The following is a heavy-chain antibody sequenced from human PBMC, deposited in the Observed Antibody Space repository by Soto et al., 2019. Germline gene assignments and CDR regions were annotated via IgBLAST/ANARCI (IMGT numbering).Heavy chain of an antibody. CDR2: ISAYNGDT. CDR3: ARVRQLVGYFYYYMDV. V-gene: IGHV1-18*01. CDR1: GYTFTKYG. D-gene: IGHD6-6*01. Sequence: QVPLLQSGAEVKKPGASVKVSCKASGYTFTKYGITWVRQAPGQGLEWMGWISAYNGDTHYTQRLQGRVTMTTDTSTSTAYMELRGLRSDDTAVYYYARVRQLVGYFYYYMDVWGKGTTVTVSS. J-gene: IGHJ6*03.